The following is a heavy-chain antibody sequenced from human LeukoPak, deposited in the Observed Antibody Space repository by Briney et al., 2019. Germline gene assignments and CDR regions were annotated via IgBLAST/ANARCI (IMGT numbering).Heavy chain of an antibody. CDR1: GGSFSGYY. Sequence: SETLSLTCAVYGGSFSGYYWSWIRQPPGKGLEWIGEINHSGSTNYNPSLKSRVTISVDTSKNQFSLKLSSVTAADTAVYYCAREGSSSWYEGSWFDPWGQGTLVTVSS. CDR2: INHSGST. CDR3: AREGSSSWYEGSWFDP. V-gene: IGHV4-34*01. D-gene: IGHD6-13*01. J-gene: IGHJ5*02.